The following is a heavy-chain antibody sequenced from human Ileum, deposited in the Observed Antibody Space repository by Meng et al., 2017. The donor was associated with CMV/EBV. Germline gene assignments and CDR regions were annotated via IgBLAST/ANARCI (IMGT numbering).Heavy chain of an antibody. J-gene: IGHJ5*02. CDR2: IYNRGTT. V-gene: IGHV4-31*03. CDR3: ARDERGAVLDP. D-gene: IGHD4-17*01. Sequence: TCSVSGGSISTAGYYWSWIRQHPRKGLEWIGFIYNRGTTYYNPSLKSRVTISLDTSKNSFSLTVTSVTAADTAVYYCARDERGAVLDPWGQGTLVTVSS. CDR1: GGSISTAGYY.